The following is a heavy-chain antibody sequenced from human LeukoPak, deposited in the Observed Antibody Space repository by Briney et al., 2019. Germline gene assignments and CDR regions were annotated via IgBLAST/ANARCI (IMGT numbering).Heavy chain of an antibody. V-gene: IGHV4-59*01. Sequence: SETLSLTCTASGGTISSYYWSWIRQPPGKGLEWIGYLYYSGSTNSNHSLKSRVTMSVDTSKNQFSLKLRSVTAADTAVYYCARGGSGISNAFDIWGQGTMVTVSS. J-gene: IGHJ3*02. CDR1: GGTISSYY. CDR3: ARGGSGISNAFDI. D-gene: IGHD3-10*01. CDR2: LYYSGST.